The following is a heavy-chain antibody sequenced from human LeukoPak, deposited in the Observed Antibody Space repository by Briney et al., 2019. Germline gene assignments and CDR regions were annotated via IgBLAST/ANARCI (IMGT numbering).Heavy chain of an antibody. Sequence: PGGSLRLSCAASGFTFSSYSMNWVRQAPGKGLEWVANIKTDGSETYYVDSVKGRFTISRDNAKNSVYLQMNSLRAEDTAIYYCARTGKFDSWGQGTLGTVSA. V-gene: IGHV3-7*05. CDR2: IKTDGSET. CDR3: ARTGKFDS. J-gene: IGHJ5*01. CDR1: GFTFSSYS.